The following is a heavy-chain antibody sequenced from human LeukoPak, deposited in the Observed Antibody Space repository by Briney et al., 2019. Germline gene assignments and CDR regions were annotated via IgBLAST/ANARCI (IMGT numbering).Heavy chain of an antibody. J-gene: IGHJ4*02. CDR1: GYAFTNYY. V-gene: IGHV1-46*01. D-gene: IGHD5-18*01. Sequence: ASVTVSCKASGYAFTNYYMSWVRQAPGQGPEWMGAIDPSSGETQFAPKFEGRVTVTADTSTRTVYMEMSSLRSDDTAMYYCATYPGPAIQGSFDYWGQGTLVTVSS. CDR2: IDPSSGET. CDR3: ATYPGPAIQGSFDY.